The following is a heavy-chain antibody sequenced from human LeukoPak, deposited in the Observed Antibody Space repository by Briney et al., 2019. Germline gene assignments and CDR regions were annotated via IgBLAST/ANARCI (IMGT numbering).Heavy chain of an antibody. J-gene: IGHJ3*02. CDR2: MKQDGSEK. V-gene: IGHV3-7*04. D-gene: IGHD6-25*01. CDR3: ARSLAAGFDI. Sequence: GGSVRLSCAASGFTFSSYWMSWVRQSPGKGLEWVANMKQDGSEKYYVDSVKGRFTISRDNAKNSLYLQMNSLRAEDTAVYYCARSLAAGFDIWGQGTMVTVSS. CDR1: GFTFSSYW.